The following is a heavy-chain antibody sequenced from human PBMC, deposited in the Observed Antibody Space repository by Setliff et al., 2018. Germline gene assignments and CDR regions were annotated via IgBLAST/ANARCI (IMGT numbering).Heavy chain of an antibody. CDR3: ARPSGTGWPSPSYYFDY. D-gene: IGHD6-19*01. CDR2: IHHSGTS. J-gene: IGHJ4*02. V-gene: IGHV4-4*02. CDR1: GDSVISNNW. Sequence: PSETLSLTCGVSGDSVISNNWWSWVRQSPGKGLEWIGEIHHSGTSNYNPSLESRVTMSVDESKNLLSLNLTSVTAADTAIYYCARPSGTGWPSPSYYFDYWGQGIQVTVSS.